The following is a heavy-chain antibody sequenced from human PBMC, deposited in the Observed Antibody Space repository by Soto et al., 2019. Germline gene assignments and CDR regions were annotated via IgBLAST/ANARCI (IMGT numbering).Heavy chain of an antibody. D-gene: IGHD1-26*01. Sequence: SLSLSFAASGFTFDDYAMHGVRQAPGKGLEWVSGISWNSGSIGYADSVKGRFTISRDNAKNSLYLQMNSLRAEDTALYYCAKDTGGADPPYYYGMDVWGQGTTVTVSS. J-gene: IGHJ6*02. V-gene: IGHV3-9*01. CDR2: ISWNSGSI. CDR3: AKDTGGADPPYYYGMDV. CDR1: GFTFDDYA.